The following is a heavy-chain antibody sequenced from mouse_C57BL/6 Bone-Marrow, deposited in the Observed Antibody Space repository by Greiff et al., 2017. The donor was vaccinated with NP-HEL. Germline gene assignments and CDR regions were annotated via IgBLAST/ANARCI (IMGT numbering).Heavy chain of an antibody. V-gene: IGHV1-81*01. CDR2: IYPRSGNT. Sequence: QVQLKESGAELARPGASVKLSCKASGYTFTSYGISWVKQRTGQGLEWIGEIYPRSGNTYYNEKFKGKATLTADKSSSTAYMELRSLTSEDSAVYFCAREGTVVATDYWGKGTTLTVSS. D-gene: IGHD1-1*01. CDR3: AREGTVVATDY. J-gene: IGHJ2*01. CDR1: GYTFTSYG.